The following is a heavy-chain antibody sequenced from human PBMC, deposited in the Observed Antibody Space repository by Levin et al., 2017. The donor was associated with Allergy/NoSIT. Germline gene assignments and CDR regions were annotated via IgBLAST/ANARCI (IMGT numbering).Heavy chain of an antibody. Sequence: GESLKISCAASEFTFSSYSMNWVRQAPGKGLEWVSSISTSSSLIFYADSVKGRFTISRDNAKNSLYLQMNSLRAEDTAVYYCARVSLTTRYYFYGMDVWGQGTTVTVSS. D-gene: IGHD4/OR15-4a*01. CDR1: EFTFSSYS. V-gene: IGHV3-21*01. CDR3: ARVSLTTRYYFYGMDV. J-gene: IGHJ6*02. CDR2: ISTSSSLI.